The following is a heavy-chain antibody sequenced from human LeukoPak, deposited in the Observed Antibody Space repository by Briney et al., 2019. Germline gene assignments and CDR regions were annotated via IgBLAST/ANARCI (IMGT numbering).Heavy chain of an antibody. CDR1: GFTFSSYE. CDR3: TRDPRLADY. CDR2: ISSSGTTI. D-gene: IGHD3-22*01. J-gene: IGHJ4*02. V-gene: IGHV3-48*03. Sequence: PGGSLRLSCAASGFTFSSYEMNWVRQAPGKGLEWVSYISSSGTTIYYADSVKGRFTISRDNAKNSLFLQMNSLRAEDTAVYYCTRDPRLADYWGQGTQVTVSS.